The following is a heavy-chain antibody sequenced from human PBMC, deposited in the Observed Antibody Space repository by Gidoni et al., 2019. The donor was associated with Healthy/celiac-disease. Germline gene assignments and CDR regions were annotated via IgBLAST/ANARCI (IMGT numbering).Heavy chain of an antibody. J-gene: IGHJ4*02. CDR3: ARGPAYGDYLPFDY. Sequence: QLQESGPGLVKHSQTLSLPCTLSAGSITSGGYSWGWVRQHPGKALEWIGYIYYSGSTYYNPSLKSLVTISVDTSKNQFSLKLSSVTAADTAVYYCARGPAYGDYLPFDYWGQGTLVTVSS. V-gene: IGHV4-31*01. D-gene: IGHD4-17*01. CDR1: AGSITSGGYS. CDR2: IYYSGST.